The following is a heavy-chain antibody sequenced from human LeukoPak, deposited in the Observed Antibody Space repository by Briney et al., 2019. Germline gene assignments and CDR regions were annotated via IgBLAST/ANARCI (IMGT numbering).Heavy chain of an antibody. J-gene: IGHJ5*02. CDR1: GGTFSSYT. CDR2: IIPILGIA. V-gene: IGHV1-69*04. Sequence: ASVKVSCKASGGTFSSYTISWVRQAPGQGLEWMGRIIPILGIANYAQKLQGRVTITADKSTGTAYMELSSLRSEDTAVYYCARDRARRFLQGYNWFDPWGQGTLVTVSS. CDR3: ARDRARRFLQGYNWFDP. D-gene: IGHD2-21*01.